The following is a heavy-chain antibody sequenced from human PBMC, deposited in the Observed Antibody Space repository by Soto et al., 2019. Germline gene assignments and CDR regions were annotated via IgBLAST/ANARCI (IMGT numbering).Heavy chain of an antibody. J-gene: IGHJ3*01. CDR3: ARASSFRGDFDF. CDR2: FYHAGSP. D-gene: IGHD2-21*01. V-gene: IGHV4-4*02. CDR1: GGSIRSSSW. Sequence: SETLSLTCAVSGGSIRSSSWWTWLRQSPGKGLEWIGEFYHAGSPHYNPSFQSRVTFSADTSKNLFSLRLTSVTAADTARYYCARASSFRGDFDFWGQGTAVTV.